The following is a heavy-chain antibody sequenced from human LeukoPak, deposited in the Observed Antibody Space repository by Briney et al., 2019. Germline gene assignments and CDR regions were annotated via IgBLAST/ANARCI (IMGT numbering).Heavy chain of an antibody. CDR1: GFTFSSYA. V-gene: IGHV3-30*01. D-gene: IGHD6-13*01. CDR2: ISYEGSNK. Sequence: QPGRSLRLSCAASGFTFSSYALHWVRQAPGKGLEWVAVISYEGSNKYYADSVKGRFTISRDNSKNTLYLQMNSLRAEETAVYYCARGDVPENVAAAGFDYWGQGTLVTVSS. J-gene: IGHJ4*02. CDR3: ARGDVPENVAAAGFDY.